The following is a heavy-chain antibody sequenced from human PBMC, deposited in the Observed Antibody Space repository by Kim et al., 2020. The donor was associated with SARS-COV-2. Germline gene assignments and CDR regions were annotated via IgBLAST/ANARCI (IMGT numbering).Heavy chain of an antibody. CDR1: GYTFTSYG. CDR2: ISAYNGNT. CDR3: ARGVEMATIGTVFYFDY. V-gene: IGHV1-18*01. Sequence: ASVKVSCKASGYTFTSYGISWVRQAPGQGLEWMGWISAYNGNTNYAQKLQGRVTMTTDTSTSTAYMELRSLRSDDTAVYYCARGVEMATIGTVFYFDYWGQGTLVTVSS. J-gene: IGHJ4*02. D-gene: IGHD5-12*01.